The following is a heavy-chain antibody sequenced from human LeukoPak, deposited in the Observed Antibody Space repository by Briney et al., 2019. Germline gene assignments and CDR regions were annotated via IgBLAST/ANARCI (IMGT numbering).Heavy chain of an antibody. Sequence: SETLSLTCTVSGGSISWYYWGWIRAPPGEGLGGVGYIYYSGSTNYNPSLKSRVTISVDTSRNQFSLRLSSVTAADTAVYYCARSPQYCSSTSCPNWFDPWGQGTLVTVSS. D-gene: IGHD2-2*01. CDR2: IYYSGST. V-gene: IGHV4-59*01. J-gene: IGHJ5*02. CDR1: GGSISWYY. CDR3: ARSPQYCSSTSCPNWFDP.